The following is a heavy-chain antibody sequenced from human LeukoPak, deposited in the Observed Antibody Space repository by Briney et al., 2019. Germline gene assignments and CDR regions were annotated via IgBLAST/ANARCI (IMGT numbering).Heavy chain of an antibody. D-gene: IGHD5-12*01. Sequence: PSETLSLTCTVSGGSISSYSWTWIRQPPGKGLEWIGYIYYSGSTNYNPSLKSRVTMSVDTSKNQFSLRLSSVTAADTAVYYCARRQRDGYNYFDYWGQGTLVTVSS. V-gene: IGHV4-59*08. CDR3: ARRQRDGYNYFDY. CDR2: IYYSGST. J-gene: IGHJ4*02. CDR1: GGSISSYS.